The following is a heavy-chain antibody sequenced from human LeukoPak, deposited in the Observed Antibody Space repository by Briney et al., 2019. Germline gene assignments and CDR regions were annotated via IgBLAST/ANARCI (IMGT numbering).Heavy chain of an antibody. Sequence: TSETLSLTCAVYGGSFSGYYWSWIRQPPGKGLEWIGEINHSGSTNYNPSLKSRVTISVDTSKNQFSLKLSSVTAADTAVYYCARGVYGDYIDCWGQGTLVTVSS. CDR3: ARGVYGDYIDC. D-gene: IGHD4-17*01. CDR1: GGSFSGYY. V-gene: IGHV4-34*01. CDR2: INHSGST. J-gene: IGHJ4*02.